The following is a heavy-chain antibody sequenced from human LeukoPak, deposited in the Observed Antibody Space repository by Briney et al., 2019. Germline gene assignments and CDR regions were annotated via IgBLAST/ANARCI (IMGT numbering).Heavy chain of an antibody. CDR2: ISSSSSTI. CDR1: GFTFSSYS. Sequence: PGGSLRLSCAASGFTFSSYSMNWVRQAPGKGLEWVSYISSSSSTIYYADSVKGRFTISRDNAKNSLYLQMNSLRAEDTAVYYCARGGRGSCTSTSCYTNYMDVWGKGTTVTVSS. J-gene: IGHJ6*03. D-gene: IGHD2-2*01. CDR3: ARGGRGSCTSTSCYTNYMDV. V-gene: IGHV3-48*01.